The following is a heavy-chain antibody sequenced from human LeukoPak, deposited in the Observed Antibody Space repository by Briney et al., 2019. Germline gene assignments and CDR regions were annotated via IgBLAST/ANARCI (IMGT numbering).Heavy chain of an antibody. CDR1: GASISSYY. Sequence: PSETLSLTCTVSGASISSYYWSWIRQSPGKGLDWIGWIGDIYTSGSTNYNPSFKSRVNISVDTSKKQFSLRLSSVTAADTAVYYCARYSGGGRTAFADCWGQGTLVTASS. D-gene: IGHD3-10*01. CDR3: ARYSGGGRTAFADC. J-gene: IGHJ4*02. CDR2: IYTSGST. V-gene: IGHV4-4*09.